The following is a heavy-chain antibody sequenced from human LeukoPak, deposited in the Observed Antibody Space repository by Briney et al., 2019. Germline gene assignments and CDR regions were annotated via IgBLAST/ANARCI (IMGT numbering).Heavy chain of an antibody. CDR3: ARDGRVSPYSGMDV. D-gene: IGHD1-26*01. CDR2: IYHSGST. CDR1: GGSISSGGYY. V-gene: IGHV4-30-2*01. J-gene: IGHJ6*02. Sequence: PSETLSLTCTVSGGSISSGGYYWSWIRQPPGKGLEWSGYIYHSGSTYYNPSLKSRVTISVDRSKNQFSLKLSSVTAADTAVYYCARDGRVSPYSGMDVWGQGTTVTVSS.